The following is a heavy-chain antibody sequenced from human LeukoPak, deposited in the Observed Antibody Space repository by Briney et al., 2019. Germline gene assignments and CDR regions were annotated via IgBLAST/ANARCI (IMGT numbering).Heavy chain of an antibody. V-gene: IGHV3-7*01. CDR1: GFTFSSYW. CDR3: ARDRKVLLWFGESPWYFDY. J-gene: IGHJ4*02. Sequence: PGGSLRLSCAASGFTFSSYWMSWVRQAPGKGLEWVANIKQDGSEKYYVDSVKGRFTISRDNAKNSLYLQMNSLRAEDTAVYYCARDRKVLLWFGESPWYFDYWGQGTLVTVSS. D-gene: IGHD3-10*01. CDR2: IKQDGSEK.